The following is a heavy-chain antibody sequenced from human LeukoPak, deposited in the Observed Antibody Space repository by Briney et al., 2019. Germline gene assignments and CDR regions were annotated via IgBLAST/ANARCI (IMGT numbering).Heavy chain of an antibody. CDR1: GGSISSYY. Sequence: SETLSLTCTVSGGSISSYYWSWIRQPPGKGLEWIGYIYYSGSTNYNPSLKSRVTISVDTSKNQFSLKLSSVTAADTAVYYCARAGVRYFDWLLDDIWGQGTMVTVSS. J-gene: IGHJ3*02. CDR2: IYYSGST. V-gene: IGHV4-59*01. D-gene: IGHD3-9*01. CDR3: ARAGVRYFDWLLDDI.